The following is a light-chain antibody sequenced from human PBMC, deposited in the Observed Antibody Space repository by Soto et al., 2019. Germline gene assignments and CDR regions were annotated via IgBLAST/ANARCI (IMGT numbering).Light chain of an antibody. Sequence: EIVLTQAPGTLSLSPGERATLSCRASQSLSTTYLAWYQQKPGQAPRLLIYGASSRASGIPDRFSGSGSGTGFTLTISRLEPEDFAVYYCQQYGDSPRTFGQGTRWIS. CDR2: GAS. J-gene: IGKJ1*01. CDR3: QQYGDSPRT. CDR1: QSLSTTY. V-gene: IGKV3-20*01.